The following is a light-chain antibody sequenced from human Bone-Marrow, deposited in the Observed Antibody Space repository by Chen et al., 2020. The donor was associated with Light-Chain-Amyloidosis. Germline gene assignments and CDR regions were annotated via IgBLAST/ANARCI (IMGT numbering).Light chain of an antibody. CDR1: SSDGGGDNP. J-gene: IGLJ1*01. CDR3: SSYTITNTLV. Sequence: QSALTQPASVSGSPGQSITISCTGTSSDGGGDNPVSWYQQHPDKAPKLMIYEVTNRPSWVPDRFSCSKSDNTASLTISGLQTEDEADYFCSSYTITNTLVFGSGTRVTVL. CDR2: EVT. V-gene: IGLV2-14*01.